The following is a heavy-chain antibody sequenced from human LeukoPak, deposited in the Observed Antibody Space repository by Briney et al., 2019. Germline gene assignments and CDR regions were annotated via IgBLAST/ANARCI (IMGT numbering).Heavy chain of an antibody. CDR3: ATPRGSGSYLAFDY. D-gene: IGHD1-26*01. CDR1: GFTFSSYW. V-gene: IGHV3-74*01. Sequence: PGGSLRLSCAASGFTFSSYWMHWVRQAPGKGLVWVSRINSDGSSTSYADSVKGRFTISRDNAKNTLHLQMNSLRAEDTAVYYCATPRGSGSYLAFDYWGQGTLATVSS. CDR2: INSDGSST. J-gene: IGHJ4*02.